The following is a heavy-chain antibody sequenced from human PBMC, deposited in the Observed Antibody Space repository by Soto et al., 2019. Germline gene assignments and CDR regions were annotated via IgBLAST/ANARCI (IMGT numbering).Heavy chain of an antibody. CDR1: GFTFSSYA. D-gene: IGHD4-17*01. Sequence: QVQLVESGGGVVQPGRSLRLSCAASGFTFSSYAMRWVRQAPGKGLEWVAVISYDGSNKYYADSVKGRFTISRDNSKNTLYLQMNSLRAEDTAVYYCAREQYGDHDFDYWGQGTLVTVSS. CDR3: AREQYGDHDFDY. CDR2: ISYDGSNK. J-gene: IGHJ4*02. V-gene: IGHV3-30-3*01.